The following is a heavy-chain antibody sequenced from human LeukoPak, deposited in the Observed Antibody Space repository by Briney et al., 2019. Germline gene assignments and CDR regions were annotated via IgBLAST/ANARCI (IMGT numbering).Heavy chain of an antibody. D-gene: IGHD4-17*01. Sequence: SETLSLTCTVSGGSISGYYWNWIRQPPGKGLEWIGYIYYSGSTNYNPSLKSRVTISVDTSKNQFSLKLSSVTAADTAVYYCARAPPSLTVTPLFYFDYWGQGTLVTVSS. CDR3: ARAPPSLTVTPLFYFDY. V-gene: IGHV4-59*01. J-gene: IGHJ4*02. CDR1: GGSISGYY. CDR2: IYYSGST.